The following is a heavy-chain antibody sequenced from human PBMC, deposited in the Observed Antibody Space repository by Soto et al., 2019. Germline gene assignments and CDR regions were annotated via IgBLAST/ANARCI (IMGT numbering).Heavy chain of an antibody. V-gene: IGHV3-74*01. J-gene: IGHJ4*02. Sequence: PGGSLRLSCAASGFTFSSYWMHWVRQVPGEGLAWVSRINTDGSETNYADSVKGRFTVSRDNAKNTQYLQMNSLRAEDTAVYYCARDGEGYWGQGTLVTVSS. CDR3: ARDGEGY. CDR1: GFTFSSYW. D-gene: IGHD2-21*01. CDR2: INTDGSET.